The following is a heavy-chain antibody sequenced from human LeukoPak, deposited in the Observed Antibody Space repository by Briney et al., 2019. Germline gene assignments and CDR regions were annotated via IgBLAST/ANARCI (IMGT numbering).Heavy chain of an antibody. D-gene: IGHD3-10*01. CDR1: GVSFSSLV. V-gene: IGHV3-23*01. J-gene: IGHJ4*02. CDR3: AKDRARITMVRGVITDY. CDR2: ISGGGGRT. Sequence: PGGSLRLSCAASGVSFSSLVMSWVRQTPEKGLEWVSGISGGGGRTYYADSVKGRFTISRDNSNNTLYLQMNSLRAEDTAVYYCAKDRARITMVRGVITDYWGQGTLVTVSS.